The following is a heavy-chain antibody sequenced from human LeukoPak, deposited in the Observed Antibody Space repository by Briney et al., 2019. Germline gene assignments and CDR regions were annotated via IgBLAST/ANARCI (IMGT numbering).Heavy chain of an antibody. CDR1: GFTFSSYG. CDR2: IRYDGSNK. J-gene: IGHJ4*02. CDR3: AKPDNSSSWYYFDY. V-gene: IGHV3-30*02. D-gene: IGHD6-13*01. Sequence: GGSLRLSCVASGFTFSSYGMHWVRQAPGKGLEWVAFIRYDGSNKYYADSVKGRFTISRDNSKNTLYLQMNSLRAEDTAVYYCAKPDNSSSWYYFDYWGQGTLVTVSS.